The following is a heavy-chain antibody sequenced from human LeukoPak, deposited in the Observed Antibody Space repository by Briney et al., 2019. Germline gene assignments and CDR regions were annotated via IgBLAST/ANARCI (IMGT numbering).Heavy chain of an antibody. CDR3: ARDGVTIFGVVTPYYFDY. CDR2: ITGSGGTT. V-gene: IGHV3-23*01. Sequence: PGGTLRLSCAASGFSFSSYGMSWVRQAPGKGLEWISAITGSGGTTYYADSVEGRFTISRDNSKNTLYLQVNSLRAEDTAVYYCARDGVTIFGVVTPYYFDYWGQGTLVTVSS. CDR1: GFSFSSYG. D-gene: IGHD3-3*01. J-gene: IGHJ4*02.